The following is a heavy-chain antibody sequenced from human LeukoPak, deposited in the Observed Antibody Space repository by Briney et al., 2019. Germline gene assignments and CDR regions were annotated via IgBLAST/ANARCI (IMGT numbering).Heavy chain of an antibody. CDR1: GGSTSSYN. CDR3: ARFRRDGYPFDY. V-gene: IGHV4-59*01. J-gene: IGHJ4*02. D-gene: IGHD5-24*01. CDR2: IFYSGST. Sequence: PETLSLTRTVSGGSTSSYNWNSIRQPPGKGRECIGYIFYSGSTNYNPSPKSRVTILLDTSKNQFSLKLSSVTAADAAVYYCARFRRDGYPFDYWGQGTLVTVSS.